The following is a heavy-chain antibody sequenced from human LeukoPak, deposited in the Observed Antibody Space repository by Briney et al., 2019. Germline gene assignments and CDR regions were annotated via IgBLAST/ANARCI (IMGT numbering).Heavy chain of an antibody. D-gene: IGHD3/OR15-3a*01. Sequence: PGGSLRLFCTASGFTFRSYNMIWARHATGKGLEWVSSISCSRGNTYYADSVKGRFTISRDNAKNSLYLQMNSLRVEDTAVYYCARDRWEDWLPYYWGQGILVTVSS. J-gene: IGHJ4*02. V-gene: IGHV3-21*01. CDR1: GFTFRSYN. CDR2: ISCSRGNT. CDR3: ARDRWEDWLPYY.